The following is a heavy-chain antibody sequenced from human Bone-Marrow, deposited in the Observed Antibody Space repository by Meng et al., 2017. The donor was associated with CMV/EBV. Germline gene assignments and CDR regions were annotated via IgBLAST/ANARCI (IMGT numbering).Heavy chain of an antibody. CDR3: ARSLYSSSSRGSGMDV. D-gene: IGHD6-6*01. V-gene: IGHV3-13*01. CDR2: IGTAGDT. Sequence: GGSLRLSCAASGFTFSSYDMHWVRQATGKGLEWVSAIGTAGDTYYPGSVKGRFTISRENAKNSLYLQMNSLRVGDTAVYYCARSLYSSSSRGSGMDVWGQGTTVAVSS. J-gene: IGHJ6*02. CDR1: GFTFSSYD.